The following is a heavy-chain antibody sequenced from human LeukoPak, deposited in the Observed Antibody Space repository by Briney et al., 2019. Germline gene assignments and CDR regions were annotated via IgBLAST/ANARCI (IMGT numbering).Heavy chain of an antibody. Sequence: GESLKISCKGSGYDFPSYWIAWVRQVPGRGLEWMGIIYPGDSDTKYSPAFQGQVTISADKSISTAYLQWSSLKASDTAMYYCARHHPLSPGAFDIWGQGTMVTVSS. CDR1: GYDFPSYW. CDR3: ARHHPLSPGAFDI. V-gene: IGHV5-51*01. CDR2: IYPGDSDT. J-gene: IGHJ3*02.